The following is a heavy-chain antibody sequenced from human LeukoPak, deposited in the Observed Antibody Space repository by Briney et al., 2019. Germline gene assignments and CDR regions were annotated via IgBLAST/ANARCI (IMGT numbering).Heavy chain of an antibody. CDR2: ISYDGSNK. D-gene: IGHD6-19*01. CDR3: ARGRNDRYSSGWYPNY. J-gene: IGHJ4*02. Sequence: GGSLRLSCAASGFTFSSYAMHWVRQAPGKGLEWVAVISYDGSNKYYADSVKGRFTISRDNSKNTLYLQMNSLRAEDTAVYYCARGRNDRYSSGWYPNYWGQGTLVTVSS. CDR1: GFTFSSYA. V-gene: IGHV3-30*04.